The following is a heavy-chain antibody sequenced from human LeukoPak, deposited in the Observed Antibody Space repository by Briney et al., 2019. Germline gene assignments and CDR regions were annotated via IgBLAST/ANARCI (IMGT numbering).Heavy chain of an antibody. Sequence: GGSLRLSCAASGFTFSSYAMTWVRQAPGKGLEWVSGISGSGGSTYYADSVKGRFTISRDNSKNTLYLQMNSLRAEDTAVYYCAKREYDSGGYMMGYWGQGALVIVSS. CDR3: AKREYDSGGYMMGY. V-gene: IGHV3-23*01. J-gene: IGHJ4*02. CDR2: ISGSGGST. CDR1: GFTFSSYA. D-gene: IGHD3-22*01.